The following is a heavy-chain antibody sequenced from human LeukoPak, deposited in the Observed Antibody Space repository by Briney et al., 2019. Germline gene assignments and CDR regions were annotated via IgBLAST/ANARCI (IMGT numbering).Heavy chain of an antibody. CDR3: AKARTPYNSGFDY. Sequence: PGGSLRLSCAASGFTFTDYAMGWVRQAPGQGLEWASTISASGSTTYYADSVRGRFTISRDNSKNTLSLQMSGLRAEDTAVYYCAKARTPYNSGFDYWGQGTLVAVSS. CDR2: ISASGSTT. CDR1: GFTFTDYA. V-gene: IGHV3-23*01. J-gene: IGHJ4*02. D-gene: IGHD6-19*01.